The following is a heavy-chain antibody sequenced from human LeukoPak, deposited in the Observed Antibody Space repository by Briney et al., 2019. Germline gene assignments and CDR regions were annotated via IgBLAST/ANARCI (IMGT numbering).Heavy chain of an antibody. D-gene: IGHD6-13*01. V-gene: IGHV1-69*13. CDR2: IIPIFGTA. J-gene: IGHJ4*02. CDR3: ARDTEREGSSPKYYFDY. Sequence: SVKVSCKASGGTFSSHAISWVRQAPGQGLEWMGGIIPIFGTANYAQKFQGRVTITADESTSTAYMELSSLRSEDTAVYYCARDTEREGSSPKYYFDYWGQGTLVTVSS. CDR1: GGTFSSHA.